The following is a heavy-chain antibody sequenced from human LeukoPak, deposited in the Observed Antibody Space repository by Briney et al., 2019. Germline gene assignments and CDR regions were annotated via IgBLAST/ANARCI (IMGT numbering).Heavy chain of an antibody. CDR2: IYYSGST. Sequence: SETLSLTCTVSGDSISSTNYYWGWIRQPPGKGLEWIGSIYYSGSTYYNPSLKSRVTISVDTSKNQFSLKLSSVTAADTAVYYCARIHYDSSGFYFDYWGQGTLVTVSS. J-gene: IGHJ4*02. CDR3: ARIHYDSSGFYFDY. CDR1: GDSISSTNYY. D-gene: IGHD3-22*01. V-gene: IGHV4-39*07.